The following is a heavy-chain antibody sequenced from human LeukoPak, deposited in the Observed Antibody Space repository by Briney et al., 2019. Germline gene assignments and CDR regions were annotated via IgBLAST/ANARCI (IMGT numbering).Heavy chain of an antibody. Sequence: GGSLRLSCAASGFIFSNYNMNWVRQTPGKGLEWLSYISSSSGTIYYADSVKGRFTISGDNAKNSLYLQTNSLRAEDTAVYYCARALGYSYGYAVDYWGQGTLVTVSS. CDR3: ARALGYSYGYAVDY. CDR1: GFIFSNYN. CDR2: ISSSSGTI. D-gene: IGHD5-18*01. V-gene: IGHV3-48*01. J-gene: IGHJ4*02.